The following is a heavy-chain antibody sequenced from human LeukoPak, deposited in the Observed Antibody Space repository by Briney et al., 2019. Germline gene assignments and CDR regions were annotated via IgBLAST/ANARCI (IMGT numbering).Heavy chain of an antibody. CDR3: TTNIHYDSSGRPFDY. CDR1: GFTFSNAW. CDR2: IKSKTDGGTT. J-gene: IGHJ4*02. V-gene: IGHV3-15*01. D-gene: IGHD3-22*01. Sequence: GGSLRLSCAASGFTFSNAWMSWVRQAPGKVLEWVGRIKSKTDGGTTDYAAPVKGRFTISRDDSKNTLYLQMNSLKTEDTAVYYCTTNIHYDSSGRPFDYWGQGTLVTVSS.